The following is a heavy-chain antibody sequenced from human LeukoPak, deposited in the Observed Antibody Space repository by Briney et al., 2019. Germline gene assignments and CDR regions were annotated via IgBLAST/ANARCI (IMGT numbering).Heavy chain of an antibody. D-gene: IGHD1-7*01. J-gene: IGHJ4*02. CDR2: ISYDGSNE. CDR1: GPPFSSYA. V-gene: IGHV3-30*03. Sequence: GGSLRLSRAASGPPFSSYAMHWVRQAPGKGLEWVALISYDGSNEHYADSVKGRFTISRDNSKNTLYLQVNSLRAEDTAVYYCATAGNYRFDYWGQGILVTVSS. CDR3: ATAGNYRFDY.